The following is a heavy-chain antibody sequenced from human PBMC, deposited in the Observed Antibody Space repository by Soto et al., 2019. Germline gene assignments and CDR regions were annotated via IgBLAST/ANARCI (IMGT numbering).Heavy chain of an antibody. CDR2: ISSNGGST. D-gene: IGHD6-6*01. CDR1: GFTFSSYA. J-gene: IGHJ6*03. Sequence: GGSLRLSCAASGFTFSSYAMHWVRQAPGKGLEYVSAISSNGGSTYYANSVKGRFTISRDNSKNTLYLQMGSLRAEDTAVYYCIAARPNYYYYMDVWGKGTTVTVSS. V-gene: IGHV3-64*01. CDR3: IAARPNYYYYMDV.